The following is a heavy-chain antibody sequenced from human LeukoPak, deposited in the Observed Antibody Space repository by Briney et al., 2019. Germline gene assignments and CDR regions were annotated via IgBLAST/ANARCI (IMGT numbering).Heavy chain of an antibody. J-gene: IGHJ4*02. CDR1: GGSISSHSYY. D-gene: IGHD6-19*01. V-gene: IGHV4-39*01. CDR2: IYNSGTT. Sequence: SDTLSLTCTVSGGSISSHSYYWAWIRPPPGKGLEWIANIYNSGTTYHNPSLKTRVTISVDTSNNHFSLRLNSVTAADTAVYYCARQRGSGWYHPHLFCGQGILVTVSS. CDR3: ARQRGSGWYHPHLF.